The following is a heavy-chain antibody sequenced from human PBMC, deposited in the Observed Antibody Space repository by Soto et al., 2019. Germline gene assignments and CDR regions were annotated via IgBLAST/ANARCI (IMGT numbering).Heavy chain of an antibody. CDR2: SSRSGNTI. J-gene: IGHJ6*02. CDR1: GFTFSSYE. V-gene: IGHV3-48*03. Sequence: GGSLKLSCAASGFTFSSYEINWVRQAPGKGLEWLSYSSRSGNTIYYADSVKGRFTVSRDNAKNSLYLQMNGLRADDTAVYYCASQGGYYYYYGMDVWGQGTTVTVSS. CDR3: ASQGGYYYYYGMDV.